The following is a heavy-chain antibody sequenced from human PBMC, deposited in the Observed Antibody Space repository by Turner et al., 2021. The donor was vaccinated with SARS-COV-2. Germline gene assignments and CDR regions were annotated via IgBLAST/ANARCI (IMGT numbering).Heavy chain of an antibody. CDR3: AKGGWYYDSSAADY. J-gene: IGHJ4*02. Sequence: QAQLVESGGGVVQPGRSLRLSCAASGFTFSRYGMHWVRQAPGKGLEWVALISYDGSDKYYADSVKGRFTISRDNSKNTLYLQMNSLRAEDTAVYYCAKGGWYYDSSAADYWGQGTLVTVSS. D-gene: IGHD3-22*01. CDR2: ISYDGSDK. V-gene: IGHV3-30*18. CDR1: GFTFSRYG.